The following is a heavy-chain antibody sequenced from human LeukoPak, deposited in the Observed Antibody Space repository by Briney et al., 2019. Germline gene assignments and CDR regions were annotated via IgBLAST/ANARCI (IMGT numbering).Heavy chain of an antibody. CDR3: ARAVSGLLWLSDY. CDR2: ISSSSSYI. Sequence: PGGSLRLSCAASGFTFSSYSMNWVRQAPGKGLEWVSSISSSSSYIYYADSVKGRFTISRDNAKNSLYLQMNSLRAEDTAVYYCARAVSGLLWLSDYWGQGTLVTVSS. D-gene: IGHD5-18*01. V-gene: IGHV3-21*01. J-gene: IGHJ4*02. CDR1: GFTFSSYS.